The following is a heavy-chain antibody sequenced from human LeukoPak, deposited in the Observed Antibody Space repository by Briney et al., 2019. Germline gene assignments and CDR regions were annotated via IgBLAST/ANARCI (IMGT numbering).Heavy chain of an antibody. J-gene: IGHJ6*02. Sequence: GGSLRLSCAASGFTFDDYAMHWVRQAPGKGLEWVSGISWNSGSIGYADSVKGRFTISRDNAKNSLYLQMNSLRAEDTALYYCAKASIAVAGGYYYYGMDVWGQGTTVTVSS. CDR2: ISWNSGSI. CDR3: AKASIAVAGGYYYYGMDV. V-gene: IGHV3-9*01. CDR1: GFTFDDYA. D-gene: IGHD6-19*01.